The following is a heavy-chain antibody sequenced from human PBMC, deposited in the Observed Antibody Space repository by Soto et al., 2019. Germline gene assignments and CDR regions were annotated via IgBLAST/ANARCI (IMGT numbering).Heavy chain of an antibody. CDR1: GFTFSNYA. J-gene: IGHJ4*02. Sequence: EVHLLEFGGGLAQPGGSLRLSCAASGFTFSNYAMNWVRQAPGKGLEWVSGITGSGGTTFYADSVKGRFTISRDNSKNAVYLQMNSVRADDTAVYYCAKEYTSSSRGSFDYWGQGALVTVSS. V-gene: IGHV3-23*01. D-gene: IGHD2-2*01. CDR2: ITGSGGTT. CDR3: AKEYTSSSRGSFDY.